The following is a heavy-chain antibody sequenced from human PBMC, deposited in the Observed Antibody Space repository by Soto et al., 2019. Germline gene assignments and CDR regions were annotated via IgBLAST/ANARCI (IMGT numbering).Heavy chain of an antibody. J-gene: IGHJ4*02. CDR2: IYWDDSK. V-gene: IGHV2-5*02. Sequence: QITLKESGPPLVRPTQTLTLTCAFSGFSLSTSGVGVGWIRQPPGKALEWLAVIYWDDSKHYSPSLRSRLTITEVTSKNQVFLTMTNMDPMDTGTYYCAHKGPEDWPLDYWGQGTLVTVSS. CDR3: AHKGPEDWPLDY. D-gene: IGHD3-9*01. CDR1: GFSLSTSGVG.